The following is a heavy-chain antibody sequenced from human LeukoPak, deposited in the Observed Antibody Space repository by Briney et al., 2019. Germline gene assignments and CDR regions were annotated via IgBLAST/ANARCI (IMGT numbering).Heavy chain of an antibody. J-gene: IGHJ5*02. V-gene: IGHV1-18*01. CDR2: ISAYNGNT. CDR1: GYTFTSYG. Sequence: GASVKVSCKASGYTFTSYGISWVRQAPGQGLEWMGWISAYNGNTNYAQKLQGRVTMTTDKSTSTAYMELRSLRSDDTAVYYCARDGHSQDYYDSSGQNWFDPWGQGTLVTVSS. D-gene: IGHD3-22*01. CDR3: ARDGHSQDYYDSSGQNWFDP.